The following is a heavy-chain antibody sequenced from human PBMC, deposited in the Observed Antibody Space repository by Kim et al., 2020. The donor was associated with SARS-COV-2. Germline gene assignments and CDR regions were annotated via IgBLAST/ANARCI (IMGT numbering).Heavy chain of an antibody. J-gene: IGHJ4*02. V-gene: IGHV3-66*01. CDR3: ARVQVATTADYFDF. CDR1: GLTVNSNY. Sequence: GGSLRLSCAVSGLTVNSNYMSWVRQAPGKGLEWVSIIYSAGNTYYPDSLKGRFTISRDDSMNTLYLQMNILRADDTAVYYWARVQVATTADYFDFWGQGTRVTVS. CDR2: IYSAGNT. D-gene: IGHD5-12*01.